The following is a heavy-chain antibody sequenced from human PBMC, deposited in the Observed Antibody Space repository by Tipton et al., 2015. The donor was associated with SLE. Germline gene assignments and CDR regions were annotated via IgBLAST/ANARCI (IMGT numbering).Heavy chain of an antibody. Sequence: TLSLTCTVSGGPISSGGYYWSWIRQHPGKGLEWIGYIYYSGSTYYNPSLKSRVTISVDTSKNQFSLKLSSVTAADTAVYYCARALNPRGNFDYWGQGTLVTVSS. J-gene: IGHJ4*02. CDR2: IYYSGST. D-gene: IGHD6-13*01. V-gene: IGHV4-31*03. CDR1: GGPISSGGYY. CDR3: ARALNPRGNFDY.